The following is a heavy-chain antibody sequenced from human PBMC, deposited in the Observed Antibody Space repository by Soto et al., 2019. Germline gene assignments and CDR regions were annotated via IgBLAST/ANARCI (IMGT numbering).Heavy chain of an antibody. CDR1: GCTFSSYG. Sequence: GGALRLSCAASGCTFSSYGMRWVRQAPGKGLEWVAVIWYDGSNKYYADSVKGRFTISRDNSKNTLYLQMNSLRAADTAVYYCASKVGYCSSTSCPVGYWFDPWGQGTLVTVSS. CDR2: IWYDGSNK. J-gene: IGHJ5*02. D-gene: IGHD2-2*01. CDR3: ASKVGYCSSTSCPVGYWFDP. V-gene: IGHV3-33*01.